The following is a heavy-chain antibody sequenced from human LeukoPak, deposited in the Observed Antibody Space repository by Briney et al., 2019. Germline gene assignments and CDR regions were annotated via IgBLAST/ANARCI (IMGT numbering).Heavy chain of an antibody. CDR1: GFTFSSYG. V-gene: IGHV3-23*01. CDR2: ISGSGGST. D-gene: IGHD3-3*01. CDR3: AKDSAYEPYYFDY. J-gene: IGHJ4*02. Sequence: GSLRLSCAASGFTFSSYGMSWVRQAPGKGLEWVSAISGSGGSTYYADSVKGRFTISRDNSKNTLYLQMNSLRAEDTAVYYCAKDSAYEPYYFDYWGQGTLVTVSS.